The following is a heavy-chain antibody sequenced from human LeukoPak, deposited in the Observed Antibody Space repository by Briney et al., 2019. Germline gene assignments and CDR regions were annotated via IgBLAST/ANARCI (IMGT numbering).Heavy chain of an antibody. Sequence: PSETLSLTCTVSGASISNYYWSWIRQPPGKGLEYIGFVYPSGSTNYNPSLKGRVTISVDTSRNQFSLELSSVTAADAAVYYCARTFTGSHYYDKDFWGKGTTVTSP. CDR2: VYPSGST. J-gene: IGHJ6*03. CDR1: GASISNYY. V-gene: IGHV4-4*08. CDR3: ARTFTGSHYYDKDF. D-gene: IGHD1-1*01.